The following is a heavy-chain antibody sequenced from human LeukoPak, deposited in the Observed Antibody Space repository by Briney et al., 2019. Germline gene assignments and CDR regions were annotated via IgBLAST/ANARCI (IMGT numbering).Heavy chain of an antibody. CDR3: ARGGSSWYGYFDY. J-gene: IGHJ4*02. V-gene: IGHV5-51*01. CDR1: GCIFTSYW. Sequence: GGSPKISFEGSGCIFTSYWFGWVRQIPGKGLACMGIIYPGDSDTRYSPSFQGQVTISADKSISTAYLQWSSLKASDTAMYYCARGGSSWYGYFDYWGQGTLVTVSS. D-gene: IGHD6-13*01. CDR2: IYPGDSDT.